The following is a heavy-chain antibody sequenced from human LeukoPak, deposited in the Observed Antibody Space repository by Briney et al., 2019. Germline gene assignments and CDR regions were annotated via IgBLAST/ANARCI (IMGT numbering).Heavy chain of an antibody. V-gene: IGHV4-39*01. CDR2: IYYSGST. CDR1: GDSISGSNYH. CDR3: ARRAMDYYYYGMDV. J-gene: IGHJ6*02. Sequence: PSETLSLTCTVSGDSISGSNYHWGWIRQPPGKGLEWIGSIYYSGSTYYNPSLKSRVTISVDTSKNQFSLKLSSVTAADTAVYYCARRAMDYYYYGMDVWGQGTTVTVSS. D-gene: IGHD5-18*01.